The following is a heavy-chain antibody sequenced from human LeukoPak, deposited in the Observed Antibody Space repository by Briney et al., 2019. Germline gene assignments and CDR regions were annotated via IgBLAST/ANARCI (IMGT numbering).Heavy chain of an antibody. V-gene: IGHV3-23*01. CDR3: AKDYGDYAYYFHY. D-gene: IGHD4-17*01. J-gene: IGHJ4*02. CDR2: ISGSGYST. Sequence: PGGSLRLSCADSGFTFSNYAMNWVRQAPGKGLEWVSVISGSGYSTYYADSVKGRFTISRDNSKNTLYLQTNSLRAEDTVVYYCAKDYGDYAYYFHYWGQGTLVTVSS. CDR1: GFTFSNYA.